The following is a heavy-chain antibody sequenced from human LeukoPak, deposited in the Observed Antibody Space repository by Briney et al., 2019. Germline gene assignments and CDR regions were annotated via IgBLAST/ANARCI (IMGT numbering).Heavy chain of an antibody. V-gene: IGHV1-2*06. CDR2: INPNSGGT. CDR3: ARVSRQLVLIDY. D-gene: IGHD6-13*01. J-gene: IGHJ4*02. Sequence: ASVKVSCKASGYTFTGYYMHWVRQALGQGLEWMGRINPNSGGTNYAQKFQGRVTMTRDTSISTAYMELSRLRSDDTAVYYCARVSRQLVLIDYWGQGTLVTVSS. CDR1: GYTFTGYY.